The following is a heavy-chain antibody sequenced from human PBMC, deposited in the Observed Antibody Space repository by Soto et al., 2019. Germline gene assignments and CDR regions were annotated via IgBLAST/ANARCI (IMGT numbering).Heavy chain of an antibody. Sequence: EVQLLESGGGFVQFGGSLRLSCAASGFTFGSHAMSWVRQAPGKGLEWVSAISGSGGSTNYADSVKGRFTISRDNSKNTVYLQMSSLRVDDKAVYYCAKDGGSGWYGPDAFDYWGQGILVTVSS. CDR3: AKDGGSGWYGPDAFDY. D-gene: IGHD6-19*01. V-gene: IGHV3-23*01. CDR1: GFTFGSHA. CDR2: ISGSGGST. J-gene: IGHJ4*02.